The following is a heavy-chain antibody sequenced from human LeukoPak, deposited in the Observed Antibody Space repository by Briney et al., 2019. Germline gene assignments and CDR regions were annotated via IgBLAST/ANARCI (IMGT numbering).Heavy chain of an antibody. CDR1: GVSISSGSYY. J-gene: IGHJ6*03. D-gene: IGHD1-26*01. CDR3: AREGGGATGYYYYMDV. V-gene: IGHV4-61*02. CDR2: IYTSGST. Sequence: SQTLSLTRTVSGVSISSGSYYWSWIRQPAGKGLEWIGRIYTSGSTNYNPSLKSRVTISVDTSKNQFSLKLSSVTAADTAVYYCAREGGGATGYYYYMDVWGKGTTVTVSS.